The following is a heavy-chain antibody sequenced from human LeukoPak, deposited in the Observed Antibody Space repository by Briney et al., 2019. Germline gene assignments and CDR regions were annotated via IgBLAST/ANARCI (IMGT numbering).Heavy chain of an antibody. Sequence: GGSLRLSCAASGFTFSSYAMSWVRQAPGKGLEWVSSISSSSSYIYYADSVKGRFTISRDNAKNSLYLQMNSLRAEDTAVYYCARGGYSSGWYSDYWGQGTLVTVSS. V-gene: IGHV3-21*01. CDR1: GFTFSSYA. CDR3: ARGGYSSGWYSDY. CDR2: ISSSSSYI. D-gene: IGHD6-19*01. J-gene: IGHJ4*02.